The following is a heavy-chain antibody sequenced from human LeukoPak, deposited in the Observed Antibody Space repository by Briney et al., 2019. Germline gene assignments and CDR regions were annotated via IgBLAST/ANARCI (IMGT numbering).Heavy chain of an antibody. CDR2: IYYSGNT. D-gene: IGHD3-10*01. J-gene: IGHJ4*02. CDR1: GGSISCYY. CDR3: ARLKEGIDY. V-gene: IGHV4-59*12. Sequence: SETLSLTCTVSGGSISCYYWSWIRQPPGKGREWIGYIYYSGNTNYNPSLESRVAISEDTPKKQFYLKLSSVTAADTAVYYCARLKEGIDYWGQGTLVTVSS.